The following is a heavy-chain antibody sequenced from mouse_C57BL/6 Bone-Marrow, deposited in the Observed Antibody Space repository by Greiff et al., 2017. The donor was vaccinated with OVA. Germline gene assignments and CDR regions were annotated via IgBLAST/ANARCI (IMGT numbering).Heavy chain of an antibody. CDR2: ISNGGGST. V-gene: IGHV5-12*01. J-gene: IGHJ4*01. Sequence: EVKLMESGGGLVQPGGSLKLSCAASGFTFSDYYMYWVRQTPEKRLEWVAYISNGGGSTYYPDTVKGRFTISRDNAKNTLYLQMSRLKSEDTAMYYCARYYYGLYAMDYWGQGTSVTVSS. CDR3: ARYYYGLYAMDY. CDR1: GFTFSDYY. D-gene: IGHD1-1*01.